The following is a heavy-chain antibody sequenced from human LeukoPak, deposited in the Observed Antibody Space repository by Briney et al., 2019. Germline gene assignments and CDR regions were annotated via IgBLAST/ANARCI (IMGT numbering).Heavy chain of an antibody. D-gene: IGHD6-13*01. V-gene: IGHV4-59*08. CDR1: GGSTTSYS. J-gene: IGHJ5*02. CDR3: ARHFVPYTGSWPFYP. Sequence: LQTLSLTCTVSGGSTTSYSWSWVWQPPGKGLGWVGDIYYSGGTNSTPSLTSRDTISVDTSKNQFSLKLSSATAADTAWYYCARHFVPYTGSWPFYPWGQGTLVTVSS. CDR2: IYYSGGT.